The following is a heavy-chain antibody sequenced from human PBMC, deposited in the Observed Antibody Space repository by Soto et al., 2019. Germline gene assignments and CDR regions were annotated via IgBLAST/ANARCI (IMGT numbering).Heavy chain of an antibody. CDR3: ARVEVAGPPPYGMDV. J-gene: IGHJ6*02. CDR1: GGAFSGHY. V-gene: IGHV4-34*01. CDR2: INHSGST. Sequence: SGTLSLTCAGDGGAFSGHYWRWHRQTPGKGLEWIGAINHSGSTNYNPSLKSRVTISVDTSKNQSSLRAEDTAVYYCARVEVAGPPPYGMDVWGQGTTVTVSS. D-gene: IGHD6-19*01.